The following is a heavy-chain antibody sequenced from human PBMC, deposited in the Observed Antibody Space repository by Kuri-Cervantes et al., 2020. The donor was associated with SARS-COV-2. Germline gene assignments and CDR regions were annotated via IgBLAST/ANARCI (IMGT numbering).Heavy chain of an antibody. CDR1: GFIFTNYW. Sequence: GGSLRLSCGAYGFIFTNYWMYWVRQVPGKGLVWVSHINSDGSNSTYAGSVKGRFTIFRDNAKNTLYLQMNRLTAEDTAVYYCARDLYCDFWIGYYGPGRYYYGMDVWGQGTTVTVSS. D-gene: IGHD3-3*01. CDR3: ARDLYCDFWIGYYGPGRYYYGMDV. V-gene: IGHV3-74*03. CDR2: INSDGSNS. J-gene: IGHJ6*02.